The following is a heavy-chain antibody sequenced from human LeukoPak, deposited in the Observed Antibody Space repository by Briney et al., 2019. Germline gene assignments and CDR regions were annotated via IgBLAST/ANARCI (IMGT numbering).Heavy chain of an antibody. Sequence: GGSLRLSCAASGFTFSSYAMHWVRQAPGKGLEWVAVISYDGSNKYYAGSVKGRFTISRDNSKNSLYLQMNSLRAEDTAVYYCARGSGSSDDAFDIWGQGTMVTVSS. CDR1: GFTFSSYA. D-gene: IGHD1-26*01. CDR2: ISYDGSNK. V-gene: IGHV3-30-3*01. J-gene: IGHJ3*02. CDR3: ARGSGSSDDAFDI.